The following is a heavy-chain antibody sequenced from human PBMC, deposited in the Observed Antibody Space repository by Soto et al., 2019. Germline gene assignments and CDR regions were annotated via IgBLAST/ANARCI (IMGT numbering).Heavy chain of an antibody. CDR1: GDISSDSYS. Sequence: PSETLSLTCTVSGDISSDSYSWSWIRQPPGKGLEWIGYIYYSGSTYYNPSLQSRVTISIDRSKSQFSLKLSSVTAADTAVYYCARSVMVVAATVLWFAPWGQGTLVTVSS. D-gene: IGHD2-15*01. V-gene: IGHV4-30-2*02. J-gene: IGHJ5*02. CDR3: ARSVMVVAATVLWFAP. CDR2: IYYSGST.